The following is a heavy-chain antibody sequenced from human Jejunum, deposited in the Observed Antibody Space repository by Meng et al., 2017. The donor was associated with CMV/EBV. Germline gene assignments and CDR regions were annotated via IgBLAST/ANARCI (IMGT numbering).Heavy chain of an antibody. CDR3: ARGGGYDFDY. D-gene: IGHD5-12*01. CDR2: LNPKSGDT. CDR1: GYTFTGYH. V-gene: IGHV1-2*06. J-gene: IGHJ4*02. Sequence: SCKAPGYTFTGYHMHWVRQAPGQGLEWMGRLNPKSGDTDYAPKFQGRVTVARDTSITTAYMELNSLKSDDTAVYYCARGGGYDFDYWGQGSLVTVSS.